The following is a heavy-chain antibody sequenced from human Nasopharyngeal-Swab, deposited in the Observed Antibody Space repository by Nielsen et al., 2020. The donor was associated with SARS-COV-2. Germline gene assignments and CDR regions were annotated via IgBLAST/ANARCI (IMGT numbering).Heavy chain of an antibody. J-gene: IGHJ6*03. Sequence: GESLKTSCAGSGFTFGSFGMTWVRQAPGKGLEWVSYISPRSGYIYYAESLKGRITIARDNGKNSVYLLMNSLRADDTAVYFCARQDRFYYSLDVWGKGTTVTVSS. D-gene: IGHD3-3*01. CDR2: ISPRSGYI. V-gene: IGHV3-21*01. CDR3: ARQDRFYYSLDV. CDR1: GFTFGSFG.